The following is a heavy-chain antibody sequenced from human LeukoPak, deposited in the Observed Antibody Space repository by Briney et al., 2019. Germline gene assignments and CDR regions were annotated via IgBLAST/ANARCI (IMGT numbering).Heavy chain of an antibody. CDR1: GGSINNYY. V-gene: IGHV4-59*01. J-gene: IGHJ4*02. CDR2: IYYSGST. D-gene: IGHD2-21*02. CDR3: ARGRGDYNY. Sequence: SETLSLTCTVSGGSINNYYWSWIRQPPGKGLEWIGYIYYSGSTDYNPSLKSRVTISVDTSKNQFPLKLTSVTAADTAVYYCARGRGDYNYWGQGTLVTVSS.